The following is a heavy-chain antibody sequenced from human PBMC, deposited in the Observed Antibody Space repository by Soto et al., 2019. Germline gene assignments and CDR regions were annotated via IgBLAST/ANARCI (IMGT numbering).Heavy chain of an antibody. V-gene: IGHV2-5*01. J-gene: IGHJ5*02. CDR2: IYWNDDK. CDR1: GFSHTTSGVA. CDR3: ARLLTAALFSYDL. Sequence: SGPTLVNPPQTLTLTCTLSGFSHTTSGVAVGWNRQPPGQALEWLGHIYWNDDKYYSTSLKSRLSLSKDTSKNQVVLTMTNVDPLDTGTYYCARLLTAALFSYDLWGRGTLVTVSS. D-gene: IGHD2-21*02.